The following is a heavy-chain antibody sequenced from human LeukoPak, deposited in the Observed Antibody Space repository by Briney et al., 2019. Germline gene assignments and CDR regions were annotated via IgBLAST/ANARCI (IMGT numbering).Heavy chain of an antibody. CDR1: GFTFSSYS. CDR2: ISGSGGST. CDR3: AKGITSSSSPAEYFQH. D-gene: IGHD6-6*01. Sequence: GGSLRLSCAASGFTFSSYSMSWVGQDPGKGLEWVSAISGSGGSTYYADSAKGRFTISRDNSKNTLYLQMNRLRAEDTAVYYCAKGITSSSSPAEYFQHWGQGTLVTVSS. V-gene: IGHV3-23*01. J-gene: IGHJ1*01.